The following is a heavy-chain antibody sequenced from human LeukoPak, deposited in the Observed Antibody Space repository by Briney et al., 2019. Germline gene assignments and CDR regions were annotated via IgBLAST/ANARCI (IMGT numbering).Heavy chain of an antibody. Sequence: GASVKVSCKASGYTFTSYGISWVRQAPGQGLEWMGWINPNSGGTNYAQKFQGRVTMTRDTSISTAYMELSRLRSDDTAVYYCARERRGWSRNFDYWGQGTLVTVSS. CDR1: GYTFTSYG. D-gene: IGHD6-19*01. CDR2: INPNSGGT. CDR3: ARERRGWSRNFDY. V-gene: IGHV1-2*02. J-gene: IGHJ4*02.